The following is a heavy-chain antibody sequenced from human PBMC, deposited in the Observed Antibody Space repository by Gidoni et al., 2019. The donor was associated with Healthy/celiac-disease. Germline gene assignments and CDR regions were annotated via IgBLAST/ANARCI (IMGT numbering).Heavy chain of an antibody. D-gene: IGHD4-17*01. CDR1: GGSVSSYD. CDR3: ARWPGSQTYSGDYALYGMDV. Sequence: QVQLQESGPGRVKPSETLSLTCTYPGGSVSSYDWNWIRQPPGKGLEWLGYIYYSGSSNYIPSLKSRVPISVDTSKNQFSLMLSSVTAADTAVYYCARWPGSQTYSGDYALYGMDVWGQGTTVTVSS. CDR2: IYYSGSS. V-gene: IGHV4-59*02. J-gene: IGHJ6*02.